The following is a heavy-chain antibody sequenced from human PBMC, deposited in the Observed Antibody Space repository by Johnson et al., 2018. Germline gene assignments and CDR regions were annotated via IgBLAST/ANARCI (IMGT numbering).Heavy chain of an antibody. J-gene: IGHJ6*03. CDR3: AGGPGEWLVNYYYYYMDV. Sequence: VQLVESGGGVVQPGRSLRLSCAASGFTFSSYGMHWVRQAPGKGLEWVAVISYDGSNKYYADPVKGRFTNSRDNSQNTLYLQMNSLRAEDTAVYYCAGGPGEWLVNYYYYYMDVWGKGTTVTVSS. D-gene: IGHD6-19*01. CDR1: GFTFSSYG. V-gene: IGHV3-30*03. CDR2: ISYDGSNK.